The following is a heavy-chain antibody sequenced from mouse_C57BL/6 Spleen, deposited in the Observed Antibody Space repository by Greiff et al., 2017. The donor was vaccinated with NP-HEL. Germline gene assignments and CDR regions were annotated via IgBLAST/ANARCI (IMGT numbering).Heavy chain of an antibody. Sequence: VQLQQSGAELVRPGASVTLSCKASGYTFTDYEMHWVKQTPVHGLEWIGAIDPETGGTAYNQKFKGKAILTADKSSSTAYMELRSLTSEDSAVYDCTRRGDYGAPFDYWGQGTTLTVSS. D-gene: IGHD2-4*01. CDR1: GYTFTDYE. CDR2: IDPETGGT. J-gene: IGHJ2*01. CDR3: TRRGDYGAPFDY. V-gene: IGHV1-15*01.